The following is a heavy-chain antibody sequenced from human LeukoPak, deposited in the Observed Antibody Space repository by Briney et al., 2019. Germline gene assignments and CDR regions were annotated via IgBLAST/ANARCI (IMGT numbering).Heavy chain of an antibody. V-gene: IGHV4-31*03. J-gene: IGHJ5*02. CDR2: IHHSGSA. Sequence: SETLSLTCTVSGDSISSACYFWSWIRQLPGKGLEWLVNIHHSGSAFYNPSLRSRLTTSVDTSKNQFSLKMTSVTAADTAVYYCARRKADDDGIYWFDPWGQGIPVTVSS. D-gene: IGHD1-14*01. CDR1: GDSISSACYF. CDR3: ARRKADDDGIYWFDP.